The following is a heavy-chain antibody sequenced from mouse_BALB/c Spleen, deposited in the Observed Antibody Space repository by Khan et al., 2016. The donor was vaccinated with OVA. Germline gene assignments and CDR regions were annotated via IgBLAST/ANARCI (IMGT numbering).Heavy chain of an antibody. D-gene: IGHD1-1*01. J-gene: IGHJ3*01. CDR2: IYPGDGDT. V-gene: IGHV1-80*01. CDR3: ARGYYFAY. Sequence: QVQLKQSGAELVRPGSSVKISCKASGYAFSSYWMNWVKRRPGQGLEWIGQIYPGDGDTNYNGKFKGKATLTADKSSSTAYMQLSSLTSEDSAVYFCARGYYFAYWGQGTLVTVSA. CDR1: GYAFSSYW.